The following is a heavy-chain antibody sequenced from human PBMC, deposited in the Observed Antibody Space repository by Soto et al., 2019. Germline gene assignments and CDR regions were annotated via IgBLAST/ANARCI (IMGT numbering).Heavy chain of an antibody. V-gene: IGHV3-33*01. CDR3: ARVDGPTVATMYFDY. Sequence: HPGGSLRLPCAASGFTFSSYGMHWVRQAPGKGLEWVAVIWYDGSNKYYADSVKGRFTISRDNSKNTLYLQMNSLRAEDTAVYYCARVDGPTVATMYFDYWGQGSLVTVSS. CDR1: GFTFSSYG. J-gene: IGHJ4*02. D-gene: IGHD5-12*01. CDR2: IWYDGSNK.